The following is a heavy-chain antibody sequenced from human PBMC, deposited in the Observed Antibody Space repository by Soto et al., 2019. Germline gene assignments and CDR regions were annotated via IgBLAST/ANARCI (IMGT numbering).Heavy chain of an antibody. D-gene: IGHD2-15*01. Sequence: SETLSRTCTVSGGSISSGGYYWSWIRQHPGKGLEWIGYIYYSGSTYYNPSLKSRVTISVDTSKNQFSLKLSSVTAADTAVYYCARSSRDCSGGSCQPYNCFDRWGQGTLVTVSS. CDR3: ARSSRDCSGGSCQPYNCFDR. CDR2: IYYSGST. CDR1: GGSISSGGYY. V-gene: IGHV4-31*03. J-gene: IGHJ5*02.